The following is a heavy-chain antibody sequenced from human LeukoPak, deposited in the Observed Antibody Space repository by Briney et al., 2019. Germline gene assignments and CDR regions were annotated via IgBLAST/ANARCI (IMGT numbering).Heavy chain of an antibody. CDR2: INAGYGNT. J-gene: IGHJ5*02. V-gene: IGHV1-3*01. CDR3: ARDGPSIGIVVPAPHNWFDP. Sequence: ASVKVSCKASGYTFTSYAMHWVRQAPGQRLEWMGWINAGYGNTKYSQKFQGRVTITRDTSASTAYMELSSLRSEDTAVYYCARDGPSIGIVVPAPHNWFDPWGQGTLVTVSS. D-gene: IGHD2-2*01. CDR1: GYTFTSYA.